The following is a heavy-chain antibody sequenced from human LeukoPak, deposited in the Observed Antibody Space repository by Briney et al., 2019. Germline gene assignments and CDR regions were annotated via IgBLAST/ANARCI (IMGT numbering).Heavy chain of an antibody. D-gene: IGHD3-3*01. CDR1: GFSFSSNG. V-gene: IGHV3-21*01. CDR2: ISGSSGST. J-gene: IGHJ4*02. CDR3: ASEIIFGSFDY. Sequence: GGTLRLSCAASGFSFSSNGMSWVRQAPGKGLEWVSTISGSSGSTYYADSVKGRFTISRDNAKNSLYLQMNSLRAEDTAVYYCASEIIFGSFDYWGQGTLVTVSS.